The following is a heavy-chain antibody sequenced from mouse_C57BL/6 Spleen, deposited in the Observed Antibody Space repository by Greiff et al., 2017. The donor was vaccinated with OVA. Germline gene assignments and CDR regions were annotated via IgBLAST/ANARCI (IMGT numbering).Heavy chain of an antibody. V-gene: IGHV6-3*01. CDR3: TDGALYYGNFSWFAY. J-gene: IGHJ3*01. Sequence: EVQGVESGGGLVQPGGSMKLSCVASGFTFSNYWMNWVRQSPEKGLEWVAQIRLKSDNYATHYAESVKGRFTISRDDSKSSVYLQMNNLRAEDTGIYYCTDGALYYGNFSWFAYWGQGTLVTVSA. CDR1: GFTFSNYW. D-gene: IGHD2-1*01. CDR2: IRLKSDNYAT.